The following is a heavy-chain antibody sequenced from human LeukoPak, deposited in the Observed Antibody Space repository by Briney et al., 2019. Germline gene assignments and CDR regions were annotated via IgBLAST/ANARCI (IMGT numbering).Heavy chain of an antibody. CDR3: AREWDSGSYYLGYFDY. CDR1: GFTFSDHY. J-gene: IGHJ4*02. V-gene: IGHV3-72*01. Sequence: QPGGSLRLSCAVSGFTFSDHYMDWVRQAPGKGLEWVGRTRNKANSYTTEYAASVKGRFTISRDDSKNSLYLQMNSLKCEDTAAYHCAREWDSGSYYLGYFDYWGQGTLVTVSS. D-gene: IGHD1-26*01. CDR2: TRNKANSYTT.